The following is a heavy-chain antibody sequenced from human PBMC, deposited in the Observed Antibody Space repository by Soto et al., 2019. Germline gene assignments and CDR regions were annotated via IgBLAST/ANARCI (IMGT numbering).Heavy chain of an antibody. CDR1: GFTLSSFW. CDR2: INSDGTNT. J-gene: IGHJ3*02. D-gene: IGHD2-8*02. Sequence: EVQLVESGGGLVQPGGSLRLSCAASGFTLSSFWIHWFRQAPGKGLVWVSRINSDGTNTRYADSVRGRFTISRDNAKNTLYLQMNSLRAEDTAVSDCARDLVAKDAFDIWGQGTMVTVSS. CDR3: ARDLVAKDAFDI. V-gene: IGHV3-74*01.